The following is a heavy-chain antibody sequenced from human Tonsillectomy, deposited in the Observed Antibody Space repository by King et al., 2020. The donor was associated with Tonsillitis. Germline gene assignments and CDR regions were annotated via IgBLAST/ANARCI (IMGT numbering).Heavy chain of an antibody. Sequence: VQLQESGPGLVKPSQTLSLICTVAGGAISSGDYYWSWIRQPPGKGLEWIGYIYYSGISYYNPSLKSRVSISINTSKNQFALKLNSVTAADTAVYYCAIATYYYGSGGYYYFDYWGQGTLVTVSS. CDR1: GGAISSGDYY. V-gene: IGHV4-30-4*01. CDR2: IYYSGIS. CDR3: AIATYYYGSGGYYYFDY. D-gene: IGHD3-10*01. J-gene: IGHJ4*02.